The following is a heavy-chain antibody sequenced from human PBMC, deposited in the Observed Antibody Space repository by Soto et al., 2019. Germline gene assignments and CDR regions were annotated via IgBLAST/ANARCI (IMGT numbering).Heavy chain of an antibody. J-gene: IGHJ4*02. CDR2: ISYDGSNK. CDR3: VKGFSYSVIDY. Sequence: QVQLVESGGGVVQPGRSLRLSCAASGFTFSTYGMHWVRQAPGKGLEWVAVISYDGSNKYYADSVKGRFTISRDNSKTTLYLQMSSLRAEDTAVYYCVKGFSYSVIDYWGQGTLVTVSS. D-gene: IGHD5-18*01. V-gene: IGHV3-30*18. CDR1: GFTFSTYG.